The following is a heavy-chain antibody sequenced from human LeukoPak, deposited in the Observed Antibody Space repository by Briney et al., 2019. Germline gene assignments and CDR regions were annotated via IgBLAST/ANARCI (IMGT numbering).Heavy chain of an antibody. D-gene: IGHD2-2*03. J-gene: IGHJ3*02. CDR2: INPSGGST. CDR1: GYTFTSYY. V-gene: IGHV1-46*01. Sequence: ASVKVSCKASGYTFTSYYMHWVRQAPGQGLEWMGIINPSGGSTSYAQKFQGRVTMTRDTSTSTVYMELSSLRSEDTAVYYCARMVIVVVPAATHLDAFDIWGQGTMVTVSS. CDR3: ARMVIVVVPAATHLDAFDI.